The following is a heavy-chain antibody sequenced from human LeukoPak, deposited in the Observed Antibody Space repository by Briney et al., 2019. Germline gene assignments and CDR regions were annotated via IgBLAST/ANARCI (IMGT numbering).Heavy chain of an antibody. D-gene: IGHD5-18*01. CDR2: IYYSGST. J-gene: IGHJ4*02. CDR3: ARQLGWKEYSYGYLH. V-gene: IGHV4-39*07. Sequence: SETLSLTCTVSGGSISSSSYYWGWIRQPPGKGLEWIGSIYYSGSTYYNPSLKSRVTISVDTSKNQFSLKLSSVTAADTAVYYCARQLGWKEYSYGYLHWGQGTLVTVSS. CDR1: GGSISSSSYY.